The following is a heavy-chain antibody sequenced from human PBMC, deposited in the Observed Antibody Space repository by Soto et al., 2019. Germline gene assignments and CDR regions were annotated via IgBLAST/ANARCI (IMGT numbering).Heavy chain of an antibody. CDR2: IWYDGSNK. Sequence: QVQLVESGGGVVQPGRSLRLSCAASGFTFSSYGMHWVRQAPGKGLEWVAAIWYDGSNKYYADSVKGRFTISRDNSKNALYLQMNSLRAEDTAVYYCARDLDWKFDYWGQGTLVTVSS. V-gene: IGHV3-33*01. D-gene: IGHD1-1*01. CDR1: GFTFSSYG. J-gene: IGHJ4*02. CDR3: ARDLDWKFDY.